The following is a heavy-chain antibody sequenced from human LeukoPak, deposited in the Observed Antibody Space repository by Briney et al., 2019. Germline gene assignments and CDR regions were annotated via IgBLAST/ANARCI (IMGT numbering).Heavy chain of an antibody. D-gene: IGHD5-18*01. Sequence: GGSLRLPCAASGFTFSSYWMHWVRQAPGKGLVWVSRINSDGSSTSYADSVKGRFTISRDNSKNTLCLQMNSLRAEDTAVYYCATVFSGYTFDYGPENYWGQGTLVTVSS. CDR1: GFTFSSYW. J-gene: IGHJ4*02. CDR3: ATVFSGYTFDYGPENY. CDR2: INSDGSST. V-gene: IGHV3-74*01.